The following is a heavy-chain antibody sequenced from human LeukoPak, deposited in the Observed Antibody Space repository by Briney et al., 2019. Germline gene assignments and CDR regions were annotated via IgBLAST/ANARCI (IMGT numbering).Heavy chain of an antibody. CDR3: ARGVRIAAAGTPPILYYFDY. D-gene: IGHD6-13*01. CDR1: GYTFTSYD. CDR2: MNPNSGNT. Sequence: ASVKVSCKASGYTFTSYDINWVRQATGQGLEWMGWMNPNSGNTGYAQKFQGRVTMTRNTSISTAYMELSSLRSEDTAVYYCARGVRIAAAGTPPILYYFDYWGQGTLVTVSS. J-gene: IGHJ4*02. V-gene: IGHV1-8*01.